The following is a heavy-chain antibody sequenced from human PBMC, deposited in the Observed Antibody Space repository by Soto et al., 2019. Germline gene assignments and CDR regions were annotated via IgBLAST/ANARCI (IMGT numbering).Heavy chain of an antibody. D-gene: IGHD5-12*01. Sequence: QVHLVQSGVEVKTPGASVKVSCQASGYTFFTYDISWVRQAPGQGLEWMGWISTYSGDTKYAQKFQGRATMTTDTSTTTAHLEPRSPRSGATVVYYCARHHGPTTSENWFDPWGQGTLVTVSS. CDR3: ARHHGPTTSENWFDP. J-gene: IGHJ5*02. CDR1: GYTFFTYD. CDR2: ISTYSGDT. V-gene: IGHV1-18*01.